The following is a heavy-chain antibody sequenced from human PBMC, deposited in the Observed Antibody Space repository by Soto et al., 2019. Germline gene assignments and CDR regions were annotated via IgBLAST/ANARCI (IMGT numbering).Heavy chain of an antibody. V-gene: IGHV5-51*01. Sequence: PGESLKISCQGSGYDFAAYWIAWVRQLPGKGLEWMGVIFPRDSDTRYSPSFQGQVTFSVDKSINTAYLHWRSLGASDSAMYYCARQIYDSDTGPNFQYYFDTWGQGTPVTVSS. CDR3: ARQIYDSDTGPNFQYYFDT. CDR2: IFPRDSDT. D-gene: IGHD3-22*01. J-gene: IGHJ4*02. CDR1: GYDFAAYW.